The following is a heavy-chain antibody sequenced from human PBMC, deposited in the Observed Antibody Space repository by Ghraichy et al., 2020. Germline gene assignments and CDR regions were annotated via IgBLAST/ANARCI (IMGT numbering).Heavy chain of an antibody. CDR1: GGSISSGSYY. V-gene: IGHV4-61*02. D-gene: IGHD2-2*01. CDR3: AREWKKGLLSYYYYYGMDV. CDR2: IYTSGST. Sequence: SETLSLTCTVSGGSISSGSYYWSWIRQPAGKGLEWIGRIYTSGSTNYNPSLKSRVTISVDTSKNQFSLKLSSVTAADTAVYYCAREWKKGLLSYYYYYGMDVWGQGTTVTVSS. J-gene: IGHJ6*02.